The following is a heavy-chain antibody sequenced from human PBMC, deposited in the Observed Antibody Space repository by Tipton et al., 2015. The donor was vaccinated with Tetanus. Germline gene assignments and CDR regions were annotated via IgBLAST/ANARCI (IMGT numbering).Heavy chain of an antibody. J-gene: IGHJ5*02. V-gene: IGHV4-59*01. D-gene: IGHD6-13*01. CDR1: GGSMSNNY. CDR3: ACNPNIAAAGTGEDSGWFDP. Sequence: LRLSCTVSGGSMSNNYWSWIRQSPGKGLEWIGYIYYSGNTHYNPSLKSRVTISVDTSKNQFSLKLSSVTAADTAVYYCACNPNIAAAGTGEDSGWFDPWGQGTLVTVSS. CDR2: IYYSGNT.